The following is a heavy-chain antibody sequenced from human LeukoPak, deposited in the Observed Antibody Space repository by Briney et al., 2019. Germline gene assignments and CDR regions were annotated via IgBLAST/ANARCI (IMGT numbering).Heavy chain of an antibody. V-gene: IGHV3-21*01. D-gene: IGHD2-2*01. CDR3: ARDWEYCSSTSCYEIDY. Sequence: GGSLRLSCAASGFTFSSYSMNWVRQAPGKGLEWVSSISSSSSYIYYADSVKGRFIISRDNAKNSLYLQMNSLRAEDTAVYYCARDWEYCSSTSCYEIDYWGQGTLVTVSS. CDR1: GFTFSSYS. J-gene: IGHJ4*02. CDR2: ISSSSSYI.